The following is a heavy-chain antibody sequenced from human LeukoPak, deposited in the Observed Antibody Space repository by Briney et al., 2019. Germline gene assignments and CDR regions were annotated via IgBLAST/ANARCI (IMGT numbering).Heavy chain of an antibody. D-gene: IGHD1-1*01. J-gene: IGHJ6*02. CDR1: GFTFSSYG. CDR2: IRYDGSNK. CDR3: ANQFCTTLNYYYHYGMDV. Sequence: GGSLRLSCAASGFTFSSYGMHWVRQAPGKGLEWVAFIRYDGSNKYYADSVKGRFTISRDNSKNTLYLQMNSLRAEDTAVYYCANQFCTTLNYYYHYGMDVWGQGTTVTVSS. V-gene: IGHV3-30*02.